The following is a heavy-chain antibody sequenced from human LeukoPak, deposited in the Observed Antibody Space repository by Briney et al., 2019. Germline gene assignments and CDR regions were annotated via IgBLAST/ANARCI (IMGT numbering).Heavy chain of an antibody. CDR3: ARRPLTPFCLDY. Sequence: TSETLSLTCTVSGGSMSTYYWSWIRQPPGKELEWIGYIYYSGSPNYNPSLKSRVTISVDTSKNQFSLKLSSVTAADTAVYYCARRPLTPFCLDYWGQGTLVTVSS. J-gene: IGHJ4*02. CDR1: GGSMSTYY. D-gene: IGHD2/OR15-2a*01. CDR2: IYYSGSP. V-gene: IGHV4-59*12.